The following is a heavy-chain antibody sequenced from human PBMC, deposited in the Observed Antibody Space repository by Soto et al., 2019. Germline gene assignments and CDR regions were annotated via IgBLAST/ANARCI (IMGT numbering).Heavy chain of an antibody. CDR1: GGSISSSNW. Sequence: QVQLQESRPGLVKPSGTLSLTCAVSGGSISSSNWWSWFRQPPGKGLEWIGESYHSGSTNYNPSLKSRVTISVDKSKTQVSLKLSSVTAADTAVYYCARAQLVPAAAGRWFDPWGQGTLVTVSS. CDR2: SYHSGST. CDR3: ARAQLVPAAAGRWFDP. V-gene: IGHV4-4*02. D-gene: IGHD2-2*01. J-gene: IGHJ5*02.